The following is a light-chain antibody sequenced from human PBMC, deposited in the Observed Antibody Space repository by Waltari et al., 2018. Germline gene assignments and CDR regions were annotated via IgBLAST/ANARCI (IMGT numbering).Light chain of an antibody. J-gene: IGKJ4*01. Sequence: VVTQSPATLSLSPGERATLSCTASERGSNSLAWYQQKPGQGPRLLIYEASNRATGIPARFSGSGSGTDFTLTINNVEPEDFALYFCQQRFSWPPTFGGGTKVDI. CDR1: ERGSNS. CDR3: QQRFSWPPT. V-gene: IGKV3-11*01. CDR2: EAS.